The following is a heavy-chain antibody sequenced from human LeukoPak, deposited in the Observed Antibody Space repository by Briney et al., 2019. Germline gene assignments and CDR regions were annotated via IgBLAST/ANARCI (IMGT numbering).Heavy chain of an antibody. Sequence: GASVKVSCKASGYTFTGYYMHWVRQAPGQGLEWMGWINPNTGDTNSAQKFQGRVTLTTDTSTSTVFMELRNLNTDDTAVYYCARDPSNTSGRNLFFDYWGQGTLVTVSS. J-gene: IGHJ4*01. CDR2: INPNTGDT. CDR1: GYTFTGYY. D-gene: IGHD6-19*01. V-gene: IGHV1-2*02. CDR3: ARDPSNTSGRNLFFDY.